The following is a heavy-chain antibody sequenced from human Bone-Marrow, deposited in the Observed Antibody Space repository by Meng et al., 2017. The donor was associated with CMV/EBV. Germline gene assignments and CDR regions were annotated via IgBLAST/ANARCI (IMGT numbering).Heavy chain of an antibody. Sequence: SETLSLTCTVSGYSISSGYYWGWIRQPPGKGLEWIGYIYYSGSTNYNPSLKSRVTISVDTSKNQFSLKLSSVTAADTAVYYCARVGYYYYYGMDVWGQGTTVTVSS. CDR3: ARVGYYYYYGMDV. J-gene: IGHJ6*02. V-gene: IGHV4-61*01. D-gene: IGHD6-13*01. CDR2: IYYSGST. CDR1: GYSISSGYY.